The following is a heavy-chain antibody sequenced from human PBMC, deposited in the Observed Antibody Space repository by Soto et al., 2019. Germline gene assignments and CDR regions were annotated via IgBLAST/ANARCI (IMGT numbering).Heavy chain of an antibody. D-gene: IGHD2-21*01. Sequence: QVQLQQWGAGLLKPSETLSLTCVVSGGSLSDYFWSWIRQPPGMALEWIGEINHLGSINYNPSLTSRVTMSVDTSKNQFSLTLKSVTAADTATYYCARGGISHWAYFYYMDVWDRGTTVTVSS. V-gene: IGHV4-34*01. CDR2: INHLGSI. J-gene: IGHJ6*03. CDR3: ARGGISHWAYFYYMDV. CDR1: GGSLSDYF.